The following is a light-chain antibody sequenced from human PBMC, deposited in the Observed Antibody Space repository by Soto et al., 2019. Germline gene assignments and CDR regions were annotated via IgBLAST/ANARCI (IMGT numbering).Light chain of an antibody. CDR3: QQRTNWPPT. CDR1: QSVRNT. J-gene: IGKJ4*01. V-gene: IGKV3-11*01. CDR2: SAS. Sequence: EMVLTQSPATLSLSPGERATLSCRAVQSVRNTLAWYLQKPGKAPRVLIYSASNRATGIPARFSGSGSGTDFTLTISSLEPEDFAVYYCQQRTNWPPTFGGGTKVEMK.